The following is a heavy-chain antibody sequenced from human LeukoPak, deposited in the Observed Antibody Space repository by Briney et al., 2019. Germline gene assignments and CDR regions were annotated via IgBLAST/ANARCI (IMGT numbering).Heavy chain of an antibody. J-gene: IGHJ3*02. V-gene: IGHV3-30*18. CDR1: GFTFSNYG. Sequence: GGSLRLSCAVSGFTFSNYGMHWVRQAPGKGLAWVAVISYDGSNKYYADSVKGRFTISRDNSKNTLYLQTNSLRPEDTAVYYCAKRFGESPAGGFDIWGQGTMVTVSS. CDR2: ISYDGSNK. D-gene: IGHD3-10*01. CDR3: AKRFGESPAGGFDI.